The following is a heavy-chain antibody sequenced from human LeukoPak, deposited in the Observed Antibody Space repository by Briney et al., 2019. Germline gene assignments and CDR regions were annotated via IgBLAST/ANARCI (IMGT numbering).Heavy chain of an antibody. CDR3: ATLYSSRSHEAFDI. CDR1: GYTLTDLA. J-gene: IGHJ3*02. Sequence: ASVKVSCKVSGYTLTDLAMHWVRQAPGKGLGWMGGFDPEDGETICAQKFQGRVTMTEDTSTETAYMELSSLRSEDTAVYYCATLYSSRSHEAFDIWGQGTVVTVSS. D-gene: IGHD6-13*01. CDR2: FDPEDGET. V-gene: IGHV1-24*01.